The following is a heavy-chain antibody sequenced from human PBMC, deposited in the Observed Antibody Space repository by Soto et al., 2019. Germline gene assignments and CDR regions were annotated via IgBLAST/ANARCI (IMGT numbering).Heavy chain of an antibody. Sequence: GGSLRLSCAASGFSFRNAWMSWVRQAPGKGLEWVGHIKSQGDGGTRDYAAPVKGRFTISRDDSKNTLFLQMNSLKNENTAVYFCTTDPQAYCDGTTCYAGNYYYDDMDVWGQVTTVTVSS. CDR2: IKSQGDGGTR. J-gene: IGHJ6*02. CDR3: TTDPQAYCDGTTCYAGNYYYDDMDV. CDR1: GFSFRNAW. D-gene: IGHD2-2*01. V-gene: IGHV3-15*01.